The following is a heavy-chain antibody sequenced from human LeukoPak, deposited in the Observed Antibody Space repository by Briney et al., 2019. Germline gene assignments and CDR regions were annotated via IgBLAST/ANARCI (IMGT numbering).Heavy chain of an antibody. D-gene: IGHD3-22*01. CDR2: ISSSSSTI. V-gene: IGHV3-48*01. CDR1: GFTFSSYS. Sequence: GGSLRLSCAASGFTFSSYSMNWVRQAPGKGLEWVSYISSSSSTIYYADSVKGRFTISRDNAKNSLYLQMNSLRAEDTPVYYCARDSVYYYDSSGLIDYWGQGTLVTVSS. CDR3: ARDSVYYYDSSGLIDY. J-gene: IGHJ4*02.